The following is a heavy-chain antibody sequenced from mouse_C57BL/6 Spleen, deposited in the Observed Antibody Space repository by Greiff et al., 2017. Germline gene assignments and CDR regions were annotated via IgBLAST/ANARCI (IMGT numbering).Heavy chain of an antibody. D-gene: IGHD5-2*01. CDR3: ATNTWFAY. V-gene: IGHV1-50*01. Sequence: QVQLQQPGAELVKPGASVKLSCKASGYTFTSYWLQWVKQRPGQGLEWIGEIDTSDSYTNYNQKFKGKATLTVDTYASTAYMQLSSLTSEDSAVYYCATNTWFAYWGQGTLVTVSA. J-gene: IGHJ3*01. CDR1: GYTFTSYW. CDR2: IDTSDSYT.